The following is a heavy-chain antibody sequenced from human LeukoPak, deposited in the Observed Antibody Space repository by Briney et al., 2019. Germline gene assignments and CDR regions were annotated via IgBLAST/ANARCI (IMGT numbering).Heavy chain of an antibody. D-gene: IGHD2-2*01. Sequence: GASVKVSCKASGYTFTGYYMRWVRQAPGQGLEWMGWINPNSGGTNYAQKLQGWVTMTRDTSISTAYMELSRLRSDDTAVYYCARALGYCSTTSCSLDWFDPWGQGTLVTVSS. CDR2: INPNSGGT. CDR3: ARALGYCSTTSCSLDWFDP. J-gene: IGHJ5*02. CDR1: GYTFTGYY. V-gene: IGHV1-2*04.